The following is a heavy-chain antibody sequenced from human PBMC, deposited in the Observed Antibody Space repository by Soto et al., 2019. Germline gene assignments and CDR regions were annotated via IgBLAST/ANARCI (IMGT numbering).Heavy chain of an antibody. CDR2: IIPIFGTA. Sequence: SVKVSCKASGGTFSSYAISWVRQAPGQGLEWMGGIIPIFGTANYAQKFQGRVTITADESTSTAYMELSSLRSEDTAVYYCARWELLLGFYVTQPHFLDDWGQGTMVTVSS. CDR1: GGTFSSYA. V-gene: IGHV1-69*13. J-gene: IGHJ4*02. D-gene: IGHD1-26*01. CDR3: ARWELLLGFYVTQPHFLDD.